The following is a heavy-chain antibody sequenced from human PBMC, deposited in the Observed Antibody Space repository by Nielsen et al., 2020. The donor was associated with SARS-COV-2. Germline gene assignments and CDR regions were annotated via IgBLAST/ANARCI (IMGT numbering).Heavy chain of an antibody. D-gene: IGHD3-10*01. Sequence: ASVKVSCKASGYTFTGYYMHWVRQAPGQGLEWMGWINPNSGGTNYAQKFQGWVTMTRDTSISTAYMELSRLRSDDTAVYYCARGAHMVRGDDDWFDPWGQGTLVTVSS. V-gene: IGHV1-2*04. J-gene: IGHJ5*02. CDR2: INPNSGGT. CDR3: ARGAHMVRGDDDWFDP. CDR1: GYTFTGYY.